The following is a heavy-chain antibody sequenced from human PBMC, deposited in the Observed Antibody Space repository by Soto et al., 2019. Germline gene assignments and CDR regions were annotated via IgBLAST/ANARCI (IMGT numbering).Heavy chain of an antibody. D-gene: IGHD1-1*01. Sequence: QVQLVQSGAEVKKPGSSVKVSCEASGGTFSSYAISWVRQAPGQGLEWMGGIIPIFGTANYAQKFQGRVTITADKSTSTAYMELSSLRSEDTAVYYCARGGNVATGTTFYFDYWGQGTLVTVSS. CDR1: GGTFSSYA. CDR3: ARGGNVATGTTFYFDY. V-gene: IGHV1-69*06. J-gene: IGHJ4*02. CDR2: IIPIFGTA.